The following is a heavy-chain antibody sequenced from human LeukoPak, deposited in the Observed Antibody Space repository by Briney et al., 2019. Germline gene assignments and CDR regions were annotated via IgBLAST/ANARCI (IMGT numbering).Heavy chain of an antibody. Sequence: ASVKVSCKASGYTFTGYYMHWVRQAPGQGLEWMGWINPNSGGTNYAQKFQGRVTMTRDTSISTAYMELSRLRSDDTAVYYCARGLQQLGLDYRGWFDPWGQGTLVTVSS. J-gene: IGHJ5*02. CDR1: GYTFTGYY. CDR3: ARGLQQLGLDYRGWFDP. D-gene: IGHD6-13*01. CDR2: INPNSGGT. V-gene: IGHV1-2*02.